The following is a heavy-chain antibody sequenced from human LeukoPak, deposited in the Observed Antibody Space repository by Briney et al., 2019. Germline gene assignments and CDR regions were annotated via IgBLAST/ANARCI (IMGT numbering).Heavy chain of an antibody. CDR3: AKSPERRPNYFDY. D-gene: IGHD1-1*01. CDR2: ISGSGGST. Sequence: GGSLKLSCAASGFTFSNYAMTWVRQAPGKGLEWVSAISGSGGSTYYADSVKGRFTISRDNSKNALYLQMNSLRAEDTAVYYCAKSPERRPNYFDYWGQGTLVTVSS. CDR1: GFTFSNYA. V-gene: IGHV3-23*01. J-gene: IGHJ4*02.